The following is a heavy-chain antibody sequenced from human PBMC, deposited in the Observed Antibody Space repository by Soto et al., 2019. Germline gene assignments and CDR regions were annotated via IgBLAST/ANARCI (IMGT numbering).Heavy chain of an antibody. CDR3: ASLEWESTGYADY. CDR2: IKRDGSEK. Sequence: EVQLVESGGGLVQPGGSLRLSCAASGFTFGSNWMSWVRQAPGKGLEWVANIKRDGSEKYYVDSVKGRFTISSDNAKNTLYLQTNSLRADDTAVYYCASLEWESTGYADYWCQGTLVTASS. D-gene: IGHD3-3*01. CDR1: GFTFGSNW. J-gene: IGHJ4*02. V-gene: IGHV3-7*03.